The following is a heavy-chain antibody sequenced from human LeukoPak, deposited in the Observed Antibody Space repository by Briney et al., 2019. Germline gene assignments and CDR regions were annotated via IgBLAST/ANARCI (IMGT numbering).Heavy chain of an antibody. CDR3: VSPPSGKDKRHDVLDV. CDR1: GYIFASCY. CDR2: INPDGGST. Sequence: ASVKVSCKASGYIFASCYMQWVRQAPGQGLEWMGMINPDGGSTSYARKFQGRVTMTRETSTSTVYMELSRLRSEDTAVYYCVSPPSGKDKRHDVLDVWRQGTVVTVSS. V-gene: IGHV1-46*01. D-gene: IGHD1-26*01. J-gene: IGHJ3*01.